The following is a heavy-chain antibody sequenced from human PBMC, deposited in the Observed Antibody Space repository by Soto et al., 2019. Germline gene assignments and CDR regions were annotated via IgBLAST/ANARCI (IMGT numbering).Heavy chain of an antibody. D-gene: IGHD1-1*01. CDR2: ISYDGINK. CDR1: GYIFSSYG. CDR3: AKSVYNWNDGFFYY. Sequence: QVQLVESGGGVVQPGRSLRLSCAASGYIFSSYGMHWVRQAPGKGLELVAVISYDGINKYYSDSVKGRFTISRDNSKNTLYLQMNSLRAEATAVYYCAKSVYNWNDGFFYYWGQGTLVTVSS. J-gene: IGHJ4*02. V-gene: IGHV3-30*18.